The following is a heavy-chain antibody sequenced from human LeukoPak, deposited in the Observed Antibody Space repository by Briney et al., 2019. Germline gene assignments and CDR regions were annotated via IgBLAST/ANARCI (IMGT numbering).Heavy chain of an antibody. V-gene: IGHV4-39*01. CDR3: ARPRFPYSSSWRSDAFDI. D-gene: IGHD6-13*01. Sequence: PSETLSLTCTVSGGSISSSSYYWGWIRQPPGKGLEWIGSIYYSGSTYYNPSLKSRVTISVDTSKNQFSLKLSSVTAADTAVYYCARPRFPYSSSWRSDAFDIWGQGTMVTVSS. CDR2: IYYSGST. CDR1: GGSISSSSYY. J-gene: IGHJ3*02.